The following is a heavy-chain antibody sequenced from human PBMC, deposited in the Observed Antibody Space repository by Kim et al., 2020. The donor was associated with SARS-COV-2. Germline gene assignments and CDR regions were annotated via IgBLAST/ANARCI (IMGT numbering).Heavy chain of an antibody. J-gene: IGHJ6*03. CDR2: ISAYNGNT. V-gene: IGHV1-18*01. D-gene: IGHD4-17*01. Sequence: ASVKVSCKASGYTFTSYGISWVRQAPGQGLEWMGWISAYNGNTNYAQKLQGRVTMTTDTSTSTAYMELRSLRSDDTAVYYCARTDYGDYVRDYYYYYMDVWGKGTTVTVSS. CDR1: GYTFTSYG. CDR3: ARTDYGDYVRDYYYYYMDV.